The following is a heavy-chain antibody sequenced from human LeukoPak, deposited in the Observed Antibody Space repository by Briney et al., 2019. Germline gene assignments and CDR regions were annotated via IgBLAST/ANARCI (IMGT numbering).Heavy chain of an antibody. V-gene: IGHV4-39*01. CDR2: IYYSGTT. Sequence: PSETLSLTCAVSGGSITGSSYYWGWIRQPPGEGLEWIGSIYYSGTTYYNPSLQSRVTISVDSSKNQFFLNLSSVTAADTAVYYCASGSGVVTTRSGWYLDLWGRGTLVTVSS. J-gene: IGHJ2*01. D-gene: IGHD2-21*02. CDR3: ASGSGVVTTRSGWYLDL. CDR1: GGSITGSSYY.